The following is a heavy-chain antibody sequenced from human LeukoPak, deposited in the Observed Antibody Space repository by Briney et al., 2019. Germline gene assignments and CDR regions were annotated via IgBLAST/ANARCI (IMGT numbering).Heavy chain of an antibody. V-gene: IGHV4-59*12. CDR1: GGSISSYY. CDR3: ARDSEASYYDSSGYGY. CDR2: IYYSGST. Sequence: SETLSLTCTVSGGSISSYYWSWIRQPPGKGLEWIGYIYYSGSTNYNPSLKSQVTISVDTSKNQFSLKLSSVTAADTAVYYCARDSEASYYDSSGYGYWGQGTLVTVSS. J-gene: IGHJ4*02. D-gene: IGHD3-22*01.